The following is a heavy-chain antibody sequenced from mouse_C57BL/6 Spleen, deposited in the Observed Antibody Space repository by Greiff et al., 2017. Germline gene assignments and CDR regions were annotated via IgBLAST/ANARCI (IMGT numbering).Heavy chain of an antibody. J-gene: IGHJ3*01. D-gene: IGHD1-1*01. V-gene: IGHV1-26*01. CDR3: ERGPLYYYGSRGAWFAY. Sequence: VQLQQSGPELVKPGASVKISCKASGYTFTDYYMNWVKQSPGKSLEWIGDINPNNGGTSYNQKFKGKATLTVDKSSSTAYMELRSLTSEDSAVYYCERGPLYYYGSRGAWFAYWGQGTLVTVSA. CDR1: GYTFTDYY. CDR2: INPNNGGT.